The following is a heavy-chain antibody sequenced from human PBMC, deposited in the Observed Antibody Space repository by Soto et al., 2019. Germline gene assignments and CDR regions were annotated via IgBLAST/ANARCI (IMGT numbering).Heavy chain of an antibody. CDR2: IYYSGTT. Sequence: PSETLSLTCAVSGDSVSNDNYYWSWIRQPPGKGLEWIGYIYYSGTTNYNSYLKSRLSLSVDMPKNQFSLKLASVTAADTAVYFCARSQRGRTAFTFDYWGQGALGTVS. CDR1: GDSVSNDNYY. V-gene: IGHV4-61*01. J-gene: IGHJ4*02. CDR3: ARSQRGRTAFTFDY. D-gene: IGHD3-16*01.